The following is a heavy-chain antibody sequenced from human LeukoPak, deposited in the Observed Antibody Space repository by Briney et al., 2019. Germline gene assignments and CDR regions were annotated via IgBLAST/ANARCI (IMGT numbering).Heavy chain of an antibody. CDR2: IKQDGGEK. CDR3: ARDHLREGATGASEI. J-gene: IGHJ3*02. V-gene: IGHV3-7*03. D-gene: IGHD1-26*01. Sequence: PGGSLRLSCAASGFAFSSYAVHWVRQAPGKGLECVANIKQDGGEKNYVDSVKGRFTISRDNAKNSLYLQMNSLRVEDTAVYYCARDHLREGATGASEIWGQGTMVTVSS. CDR1: GFAFSSYA.